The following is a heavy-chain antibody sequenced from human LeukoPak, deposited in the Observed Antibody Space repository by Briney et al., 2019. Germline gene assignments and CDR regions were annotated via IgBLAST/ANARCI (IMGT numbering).Heavy chain of an antibody. J-gene: IGHJ3*02. D-gene: IGHD3-22*01. CDR2: ISPGDSDT. Sequence: GESLKISCKASGYSFTSYWIGWVRQMPEKGLERMGIISPGDSDTRYSPSFQGPVTISADKSISTAYPQWSSLKGWALAMAHCGRGSSSGYNAGDAFDIRGQRKTGTVSS. CDR1: GYSFTSYW. V-gene: IGHV5-51*01. CDR3: GRGSSSGYNAGDAFDI.